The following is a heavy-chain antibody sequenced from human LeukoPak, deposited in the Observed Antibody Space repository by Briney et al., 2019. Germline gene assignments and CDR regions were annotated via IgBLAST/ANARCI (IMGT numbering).Heavy chain of an antibody. Sequence: GGSLRLSCAASGFTFSNAWMSWVRQAPGEGLEWVGRIKSKTDGGTTDYAAPVKGRFTISRDDSKNTLYLQMNSLKTEDTAVYYCTTELWFGTRPCYYGMDVWGQGTTVTVSS. D-gene: IGHD3-10*01. CDR2: IKSKTDGGTT. CDR3: TTELWFGTRPCYYGMDV. J-gene: IGHJ6*02. CDR1: GFTFSNAW. V-gene: IGHV3-15*01.